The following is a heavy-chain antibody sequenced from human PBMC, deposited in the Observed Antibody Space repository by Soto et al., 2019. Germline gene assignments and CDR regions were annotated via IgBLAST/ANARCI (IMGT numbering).Heavy chain of an antibody. D-gene: IGHD3-10*01. V-gene: IGHV5-51*01. Sequence: GESLKISCKGSGYSFTSYWIGWVRQMPGKGLECMGIIYPGDSDTRYSPSFQGQVTISADKSISTAYLQWSSLKASDTAMYYCARAGIRGKIYYGMDVWGQGTTVTVSS. CDR3: ARAGIRGKIYYGMDV. J-gene: IGHJ6*02. CDR2: IYPGDSDT. CDR1: GYSFTSYW.